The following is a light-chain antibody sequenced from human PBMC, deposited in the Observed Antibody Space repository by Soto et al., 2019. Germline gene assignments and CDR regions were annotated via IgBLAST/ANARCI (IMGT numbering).Light chain of an antibody. Sequence: QSVLTQPPSASGTPGQRVTISCSGSTSNIGDNYVFWSQQLPGTAPKLLMYSNSERPSGVPDRFSGSKSGTSASLAISGLQSEDEADYYCATWDDSLNGYVFGTGTKVTLL. CDR2: SNS. CDR3: ATWDDSLNGYV. V-gene: IGLV1-44*01. J-gene: IGLJ1*01. CDR1: TSNIGDNY.